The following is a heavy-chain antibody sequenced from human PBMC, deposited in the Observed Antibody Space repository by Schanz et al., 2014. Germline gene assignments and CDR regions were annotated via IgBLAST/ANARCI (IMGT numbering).Heavy chain of an antibody. CDR1: GFTFSTHA. D-gene: IGHD3-22*01. CDR2: ISGTGGDDT. CDR3: AKDRSWDYDSSGYFDY. Sequence: EVQLLESGGGVVQPGRSLRLSCAASGFTFSTHAMSWVRQAPGKGLLWVSSISGTGGDDTYYADSVKGRFTISRDNSKNTLFLQMNSLRVEDSAIYYCAKDRSWDYDSSGYFDYWGQGTLVTVSS. J-gene: IGHJ4*02. V-gene: IGHV3-23*01.